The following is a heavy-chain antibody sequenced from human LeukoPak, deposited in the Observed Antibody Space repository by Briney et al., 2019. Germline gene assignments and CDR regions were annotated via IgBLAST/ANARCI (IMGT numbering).Heavy chain of an antibody. CDR3: TKDLGSGSHPDFYYGMDV. D-gene: IGHD3-10*01. J-gene: IGHJ6*02. CDR2: ISWDGRDV. V-gene: IGHV3-9*01. CDR1: GFTFEDFA. Sequence: GGSLRLSCEASGFTFEDFAMHWVRQVPGKGPEWVSGISWDGRDVEYADSVKGRLTISRDNAKSSLFLQMDSLRPEDTALYFCTKDLGSGSHPDFYYGMDVGGQGTAVTVSS.